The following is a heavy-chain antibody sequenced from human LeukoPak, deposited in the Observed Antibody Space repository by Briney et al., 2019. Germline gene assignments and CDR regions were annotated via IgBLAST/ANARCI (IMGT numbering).Heavy chain of an antibody. V-gene: IGHV1-18*01. J-gene: IGHJ4*02. Sequence: ASVKVSCKASGGTFSSYAISWVGQAPGQGLEWMGWISACNGNTNYAQKLQGRVTMTTDTSTSTAYMELMSLRSDDTAVYYCARDIGYDILTGYRMEIDYWGQGTLVTVSS. CDR3: ARDIGYDILTGYRMEIDY. D-gene: IGHD3-9*01. CDR2: ISACNGNT. CDR1: GGTFSSYA.